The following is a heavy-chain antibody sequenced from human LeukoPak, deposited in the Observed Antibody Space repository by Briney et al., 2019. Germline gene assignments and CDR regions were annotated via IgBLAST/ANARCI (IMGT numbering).Heavy chain of an antibody. Sequence: GGSLRLSCAASGFTFSSYAMHWVRRAPGKGLEWVAVISYDGSNKYYADSVKGRFTISRDNSKNTLYLQMNSLRAEDTAVYYCARVVLRYFDLADYWGQGTLVTVSS. J-gene: IGHJ4*02. CDR3: ARVVLRYFDLADY. V-gene: IGHV3-30-3*01. D-gene: IGHD3-9*01. CDR2: ISYDGSNK. CDR1: GFTFSSYA.